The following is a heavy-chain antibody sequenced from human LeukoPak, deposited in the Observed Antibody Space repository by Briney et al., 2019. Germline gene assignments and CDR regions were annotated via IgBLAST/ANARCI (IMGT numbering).Heavy chain of an antibody. CDR1: GGSISSSSYY. Sequence: PSETLSLTCTVSGGSISSSSYYWGWIRQPPGKGLEWIGSIYYSGSTYYNPSLKSRVTISVDTSKNQFSLKLSSVTAADTAVYYCARSFFAVAPFDYWGQGTLVTVSS. V-gene: IGHV4-39*01. D-gene: IGHD4-23*01. CDR3: ARSFFAVAPFDY. J-gene: IGHJ4*02. CDR2: IYYSGST.